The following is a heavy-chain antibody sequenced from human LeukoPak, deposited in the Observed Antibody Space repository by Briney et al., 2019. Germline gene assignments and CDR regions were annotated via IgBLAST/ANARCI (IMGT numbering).Heavy chain of an antibody. J-gene: IGHJ6*02. CDR1: GFTFSSYA. V-gene: IGHV3-23*01. CDR3: AKGGYYYGMDV. CDR2: ISGSGGTT. Sequence: GGSLRLSCAASGFTFSSYALTWVRQAPGKGLEWVSVISGSGGTTYCADSVKGRFTISRDNSKNTLYLQMHSLRAEDTAVYYCAKGGYYYGMDVWGQGTTVTVSS.